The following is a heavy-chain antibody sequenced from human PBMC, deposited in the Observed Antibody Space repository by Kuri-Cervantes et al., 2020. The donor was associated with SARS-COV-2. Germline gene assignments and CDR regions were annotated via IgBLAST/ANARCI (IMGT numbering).Heavy chain of an antibody. D-gene: IGHD3-10*01. CDR1: GFTFTSSA. CDR2: IVVGSGNT. Sequence: SVKVSCKASGFTFTSSAVQWVRQARGQRLEWIGWIVVGSGNTNYAQKFQERVTITRDMSTSTAYMELSSLRSEDTAVYYCARPDAVWGSVKFDYWGQGTLVTVSS. V-gene: IGHV1-58*01. CDR3: ARPDAVWGSVKFDY. J-gene: IGHJ4*02.